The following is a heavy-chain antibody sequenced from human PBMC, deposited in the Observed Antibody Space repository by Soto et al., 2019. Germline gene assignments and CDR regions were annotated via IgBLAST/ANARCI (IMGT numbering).Heavy chain of an antibody. Sequence: PGGSLRLSCAASGFTFSSYAMHWVRQAPGKGLEWVAVISYDGSNKYYADSVKGRFTISRDNSKNTLYLQMNSLRAEDTAVYYCARDRLRHKNYYYYGMDVWGQGTTVTVSS. CDR1: GFTFSSYA. V-gene: IGHV3-30-3*01. CDR2: ISYDGSNK. J-gene: IGHJ6*02. D-gene: IGHD5-12*01. CDR3: ARDRLRHKNYYYYGMDV.